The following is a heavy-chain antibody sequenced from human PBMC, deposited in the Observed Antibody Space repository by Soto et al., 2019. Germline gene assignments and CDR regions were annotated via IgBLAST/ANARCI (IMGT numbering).Heavy chain of an antibody. Sequence: SETLSRTCTVSGGSISNGYYYWSWIRQHPGKGLEWIGYISYSGTTYYNPSLKSRVTISVDTSKNQFSLKLSSVTAADTAVYYCAGNTWSSWSTFGPWGQGTLVTVSS. J-gene: IGHJ5*02. D-gene: IGHD6-13*01. CDR2: ISYSGTT. V-gene: IGHV4-30-4*02. CDR3: AGNTWSSWSTFGP. CDR1: GGSISNGYYY.